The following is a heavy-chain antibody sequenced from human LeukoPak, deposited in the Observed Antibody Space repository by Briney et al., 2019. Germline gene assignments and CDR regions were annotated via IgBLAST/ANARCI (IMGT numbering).Heavy chain of an antibody. Sequence: GASVKVSCKASGYTFTSYGIIWVRQAPGQGLEWMGWISAYNGNTNYAQKLQGRVTMTTGTSTSTAYMELRSLRSDDTAVYYCALRIMITFGGVTRTPDAFDIWGQGTMVTVSS. CDR2: ISAYNGNT. V-gene: IGHV1-18*01. CDR1: GYTFTSYG. CDR3: ALRIMITFGGVTRTPDAFDI. J-gene: IGHJ3*02. D-gene: IGHD3-16*01.